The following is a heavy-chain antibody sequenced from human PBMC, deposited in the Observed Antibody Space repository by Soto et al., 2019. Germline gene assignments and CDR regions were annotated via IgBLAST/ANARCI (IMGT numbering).Heavy chain of an antibody. CDR3: ARRGLYCGGDCPIDY. V-gene: IGHV3-48*01. J-gene: IGHJ4*02. CDR2: ISSSSSTI. Sequence: GGSLRLSCAASGFTFSSYSMNWVRQAPGKGLEWVSYISSSSSTIYYADSVKGRFTISRDNAKNSLYLQMNSLRAEDTAVYYCARRGLYCGGDCPIDYWGQGTLVTVSS. CDR1: GFTFSSYS. D-gene: IGHD2-21*01.